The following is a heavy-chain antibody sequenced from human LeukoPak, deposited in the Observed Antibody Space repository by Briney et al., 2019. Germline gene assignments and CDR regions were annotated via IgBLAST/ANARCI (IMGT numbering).Heavy chain of an antibody. CDR3: ARELYYYDSSPFDY. CDR2: ISYDGNNK. J-gene: IGHJ4*02. Sequence: PGGSLRLSCAASGFTFNNYTMHWVRQAPGKGLEWVAVISYDGNNKYYADSVRGRFTISRDNSKNMVYLQMDSLRPEDTAVYYCARELYYYDSSPFDYWGQGTLVTVSS. V-gene: IGHV3-30-3*01. D-gene: IGHD3-22*01. CDR1: GFTFNNYT.